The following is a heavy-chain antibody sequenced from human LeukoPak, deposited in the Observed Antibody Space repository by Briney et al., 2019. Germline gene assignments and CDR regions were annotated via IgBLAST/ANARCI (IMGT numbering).Heavy chain of an antibody. J-gene: IGHJ4*02. D-gene: IGHD2-15*01. CDR3: AKAVVPAAPRQGFDF. Sequence: GGSLRLSCAASGFXFSSYGMSWVRQAPGKGLEWVSAISSSGGSTNYADSVKGRFTISRDNSKNTLYLQMNSLRAEDTAVYYCAKAVVPAAPRQGFDFWGQGTLATVSS. CDR2: ISSSGGST. CDR1: GFXFSSYG. V-gene: IGHV3-23*01.